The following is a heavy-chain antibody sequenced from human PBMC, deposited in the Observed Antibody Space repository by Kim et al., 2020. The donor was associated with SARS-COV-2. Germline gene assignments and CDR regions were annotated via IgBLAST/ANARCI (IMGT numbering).Heavy chain of an antibody. CDR1: GGTFSSYA. Sequence: SVKVSCKASGGTFSSYAISWVRQAPGQGLEWMGGIIPIFGTANYAQKFQGRVTITADESTSTAYMELSSLRSEDTAVYYCARPWYYYGSGSYPRYYYGMDVWGQGTTVTVSS. D-gene: IGHD3-10*01. J-gene: IGHJ6*02. V-gene: IGHV1-69*13. CDR2: IIPIFGTA. CDR3: ARPWYYYGSGSYPRYYYGMDV.